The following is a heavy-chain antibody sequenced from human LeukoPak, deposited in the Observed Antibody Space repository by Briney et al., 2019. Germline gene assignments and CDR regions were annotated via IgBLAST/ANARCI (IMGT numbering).Heavy chain of an antibody. CDR3: ARGGNYRNWFDP. CDR1: GGSFSSYC. Sequence: PSETLSLTCAVYGGSFSSYCWSWIRQPPGKGLEWIGYIYYSGSTNYNPSLKSRVTISVDTSKNQFSLKLSSVTAADTAVYYCARGGNYRNWFDPWGQGTLVTVSS. J-gene: IGHJ5*02. V-gene: IGHV4-59*01. D-gene: IGHD4-4*01. CDR2: IYYSGST.